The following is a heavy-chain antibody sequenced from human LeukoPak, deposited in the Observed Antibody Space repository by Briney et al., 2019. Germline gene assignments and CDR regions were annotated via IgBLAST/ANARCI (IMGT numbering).Heavy chain of an antibody. J-gene: IGHJ5*02. CDR3: ARRRIVVVPAAMSGFDP. V-gene: IGHV1-8*01. CDR1: GCTFTSYD. Sequence: ASVKVSCKASGCTFTSYDINWVRQATGQGLEWMGWMNPNSGNTGYAQKFQGRVTMTRNTSISTAYMELSSLRSEDTAVYYCARRRIVVVPAAMSGFDPWGQGTLVTVSS. CDR2: MNPNSGNT. D-gene: IGHD2-2*01.